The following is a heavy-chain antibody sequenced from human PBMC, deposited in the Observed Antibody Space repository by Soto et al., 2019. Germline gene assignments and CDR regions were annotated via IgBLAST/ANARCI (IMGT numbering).Heavy chain of an antibody. CDR3: AVDTYYDILTGYHTYDY. V-gene: IGHV4-39*01. CDR1: GGSISSSSYY. D-gene: IGHD3-9*01. CDR2: IYYSGST. J-gene: IGHJ4*02. Sequence: PSETLSLTSTVSGGSISSSSYYWGWIRQPPGKGLEWIGSIYYSGSTYYNPSLKSRVTISVDTSKNQFSLKLSSVTAADTAVYYCAVDTYYDILTGYHTYDYWGQGTLVTVSS.